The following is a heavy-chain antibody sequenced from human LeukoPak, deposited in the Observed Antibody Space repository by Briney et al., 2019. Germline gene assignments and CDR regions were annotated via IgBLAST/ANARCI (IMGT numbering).Heavy chain of an antibody. CDR2: INSDGSST. CDR1: GFTFSSYW. Sequence: GGSLRLSCAASGFTFSSYWMHWVRQAPGKGLVWVSRINSDGSSTSYADSVKGRFTISRDNAKNTLYLQMNSLRGEDTAVYYCASWQWAGNVFDIWGQGTMVTVSS. J-gene: IGHJ3*02. D-gene: IGHD6-19*01. V-gene: IGHV3-74*01. CDR3: ASWQWAGNVFDI.